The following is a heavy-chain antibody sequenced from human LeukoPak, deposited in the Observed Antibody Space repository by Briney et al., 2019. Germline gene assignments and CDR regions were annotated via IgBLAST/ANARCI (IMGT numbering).Heavy chain of an antibody. D-gene: IGHD2-15*01. Sequence: RASVKVSCKASGYTFTSYGITWVRQAPGQGLGWMGWISAYNGNTNYAQKLQGRVTLTTDTSTSTAYMELRSLRSDDTAVYYCARESSGGYCSGGSCYRLDYWGQGTLVTVSS. CDR3: ARESSGGYCSGGSCYRLDY. CDR2: ISAYNGNT. J-gene: IGHJ4*02. CDR1: GYTFTSYG. V-gene: IGHV1-18*01.